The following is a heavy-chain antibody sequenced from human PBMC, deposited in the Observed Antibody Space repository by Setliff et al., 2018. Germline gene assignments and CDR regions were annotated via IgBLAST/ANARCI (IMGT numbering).Heavy chain of an antibody. CDR2: SKSKTAGGAM. CDR1: GFTFSYAW. V-gene: IGHV3-15*07. J-gene: IGHJ3*01. D-gene: IGHD2-2*02. CDR3: TTDRAACSGSSCYNGFDV. Sequence: PGGSLRLSCAASGFTFSYAWMHWVRQAPGKGLEWVGRSKSKTAGGAMDYAAPVKGRFTISRDDSKNTLYLQMSSLKTEDTAMYYCTTDRAACSGSSCYNGFDVWGQGTMVTVSS.